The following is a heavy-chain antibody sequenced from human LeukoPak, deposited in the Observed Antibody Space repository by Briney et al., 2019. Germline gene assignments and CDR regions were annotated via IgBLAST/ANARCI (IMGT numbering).Heavy chain of an antibody. CDR2: ITGSGGST. J-gene: IGHJ4*02. Sequence: SGGSLRLSCAASGFTFSNYALSWVRQVPGKGLEWVSGITGSGGSTYYADSVKGRFTISRDNSKNTLYLQMNSLRAEDTAVYFCAKDDGGSVTTTDSEYWGQGTLVTVSP. CDR1: GFTFSNYA. CDR3: AKDDGGSVTTTDSEY. V-gene: IGHV3-23*01. D-gene: IGHD4-17*01.